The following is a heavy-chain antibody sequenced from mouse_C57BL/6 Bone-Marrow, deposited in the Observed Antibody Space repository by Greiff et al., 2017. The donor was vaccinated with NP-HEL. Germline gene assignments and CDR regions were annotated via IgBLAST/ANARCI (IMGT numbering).Heavy chain of an antibody. J-gene: IGHJ3*01. CDR2: IDPETGGT. D-gene: IGHD4-1*01. V-gene: IGHV1-15*01. Sequence: VQLQQSGAELVRPGASVTLSCKASGYTFTDYEMHWVKQTPVHGLEWIGAIDPETGGTAYNQKFKGKAILTAAKSSSTAYMELRSLTSEDSAVYYCTKLGRFAYWGQGTLVTVSA. CDR1: GYTFTDYE. CDR3: TKLGRFAY.